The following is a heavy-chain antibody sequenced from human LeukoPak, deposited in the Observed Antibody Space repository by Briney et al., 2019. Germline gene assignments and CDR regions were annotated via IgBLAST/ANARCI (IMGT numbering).Heavy chain of an antibody. CDR2: INHSGST. CDR3: ARANQQLDAFDI. J-gene: IGHJ3*02. CDR1: GGSFSGYY. Sequence: SETLSLTCAVYGGSFSGYYWSWIRQPQGKGLEWIGEINHSGSTNYNPSLKSRVTISVDTSKNQFSLKLSSVTAADTAVYYCARANQQLDAFDIWGQGTMVTVSS. D-gene: IGHD6-13*01. V-gene: IGHV4-34*01.